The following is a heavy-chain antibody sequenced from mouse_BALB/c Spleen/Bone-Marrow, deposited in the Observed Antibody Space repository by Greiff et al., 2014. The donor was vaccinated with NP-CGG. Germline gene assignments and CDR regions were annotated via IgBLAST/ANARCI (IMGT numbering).Heavy chain of an antibody. D-gene: IGHD2-3*01. CDR1: GFNIKDTY. Sequence: VQLQQSGAEFVKPGASVKLSCTASGFNIKDTYMHWVKRRPEQGLEWIGRIDPANDNTKYDPKFQGKATITADTSSNTAHLQLSSLTSEDTAVYYCARADGYYAWFAYWGQGTLVTVSA. CDR3: ARADGYYAWFAY. J-gene: IGHJ3*01. V-gene: IGHV14-3*02. CDR2: IDPANDNT.